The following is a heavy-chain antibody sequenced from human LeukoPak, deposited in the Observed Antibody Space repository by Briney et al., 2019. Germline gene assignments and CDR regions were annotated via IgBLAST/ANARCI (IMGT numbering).Heavy chain of an antibody. CDR2: IRYDGRNE. CDR3: AKQDVGATTNLYFQY. CDR1: GFTFSHYG. Sequence: HPGGSLRLSRAASGFTFSHYGMHWVRQAPGKGLEWVAFIRYDGRNEYFADSVKGRFTISRDNSKNTLYLQMNSLRAEDTAVYYCAKQDVGATTNLYFQYWGQGTLVTVSS. J-gene: IGHJ1*01. V-gene: IGHV3-30*02. D-gene: IGHD1-26*01.